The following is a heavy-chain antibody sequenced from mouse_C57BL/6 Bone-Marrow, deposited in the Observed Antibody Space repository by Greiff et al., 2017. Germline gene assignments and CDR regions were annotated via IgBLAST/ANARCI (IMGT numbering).Heavy chain of an antibody. D-gene: IGHD1-1*01. CDR3: TTRFGYYGRYYAMDY. J-gene: IGHJ4*01. V-gene: IGHV14-1*01. CDR2: IDPEDGDT. Sequence: EVKLQQSGAELVRPGASVKLSCTASGFTIKDYYMHWVKQRPEQGLEWIGRIDPEDGDTEYAPKFQGKATMTADTSSNTAYLQLSSLTSEDTAVYYCTTRFGYYGRYYAMDYWGQGTSVTVSS. CDR1: GFTIKDYY.